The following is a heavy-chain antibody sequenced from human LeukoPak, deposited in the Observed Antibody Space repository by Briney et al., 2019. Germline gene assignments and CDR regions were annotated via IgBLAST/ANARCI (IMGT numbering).Heavy chain of an antibody. CDR2: IYSDGSTT. CDR3: ARDAETYDWSGGYFDY. D-gene: IGHD3-3*01. J-gene: IGHJ4*02. CDR1: GFTFSNAW. Sequence: EPGGSLRLSCAASGFTFSNAWMSWVRQAPGKGLVWVSRIYSDGSTTNYADSVKGRFTISRDNAKNTLYLQMNSLRAEDTAVYYCARDAETYDWSGGYFDYWGQGTLVTVSS. V-gene: IGHV3-74*01.